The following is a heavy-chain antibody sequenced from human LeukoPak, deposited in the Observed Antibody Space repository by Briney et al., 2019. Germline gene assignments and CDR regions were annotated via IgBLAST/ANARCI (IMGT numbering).Heavy chain of an antibody. D-gene: IGHD6-19*01. CDR1: GGSISSYY. CDR2: IYYSGST. V-gene: IGHV4-59*01. Sequence: PSETLSLTCTVSGGSISSYYWSWIRQPPGKGLEWIGYIYYSGSTNYNPSLKSRVTISVDTSKNQFSLKLSSVTAAGTAVYYCASHTSSGWYHFDYWGQGTLVTVSS. CDR3: ASHTSSGWYHFDY. J-gene: IGHJ4*02.